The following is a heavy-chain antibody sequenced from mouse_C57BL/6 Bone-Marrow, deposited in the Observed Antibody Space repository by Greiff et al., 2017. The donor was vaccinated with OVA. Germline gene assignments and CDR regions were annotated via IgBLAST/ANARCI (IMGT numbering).Heavy chain of an antibody. D-gene: IGHD1-1*01. CDR3: ARYKGRVAVDYFDY. Sequence: DVKLVESGGGLVQPGDSLSLSCAASGFTFTNYYMSWVRQPPGKALEWLAFIRNKPNGSTTEYSASVKGRFTISRDNSQSILYLQMNVLRAEDSATYYCARYKGRVAVDYFDYWGQGTALTVSS. J-gene: IGHJ2*01. CDR1: GFTFTNYY. CDR2: IRNKPNGSTT. V-gene: IGHV7-3*01.